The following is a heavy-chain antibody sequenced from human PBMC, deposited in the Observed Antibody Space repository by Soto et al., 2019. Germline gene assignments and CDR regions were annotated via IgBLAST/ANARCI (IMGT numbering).Heavy chain of an antibody. CDR2: ISGSGGST. J-gene: IGHJ6*03. V-gene: IGHV3-23*01. CDR1: GFTFSSYA. CDR3: AKPPIYCSSTSCYQTEDYYYYMEV. D-gene: IGHD2-2*01. Sequence: GGSLRLSCSASGFTFSSYAMSWVRQAPGKGLEWVSAISGSGGSTYYADSVKGRFTISRDNSKDTLYLQMNSLRAEDTAVYYCAKPPIYCSSTSCYQTEDYYYYMEVWGKGTTVTVSS.